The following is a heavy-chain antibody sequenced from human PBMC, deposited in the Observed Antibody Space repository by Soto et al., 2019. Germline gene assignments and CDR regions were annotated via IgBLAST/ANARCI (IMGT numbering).Heavy chain of an antibody. J-gene: IGHJ4*02. CDR3: ARGVDY. Sequence: GSLRLSCAASGFTFSSYAMHWVRQAPGKGLEWVAVISYDGSNKYYADSVKGRFTISRDNSKNTLYLQMNSLRAEDTAVYYCARGVDYWGQGTLVTVSS. CDR2: ISYDGSNK. V-gene: IGHV3-30-3*01. CDR1: GFTFSSYA.